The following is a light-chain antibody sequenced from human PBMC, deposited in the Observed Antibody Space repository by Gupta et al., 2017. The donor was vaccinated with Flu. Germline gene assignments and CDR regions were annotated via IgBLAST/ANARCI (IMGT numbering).Light chain of an antibody. J-gene: IGLJ2*01. Sequence: QSALTQPASVSGSPGQSITISCNGSSSDVGSYDHVSWYQQYPGKAPKLMIYEVTKRPSGVSNRFSGSKSGNTASLTLSGLQAEDEADYYCCSYAGPGSHVIFGGGTKLTVL. CDR1: SSDVGSYDH. V-gene: IGLV2-23*02. CDR3: CSYAGPGSHVI. CDR2: EVT.